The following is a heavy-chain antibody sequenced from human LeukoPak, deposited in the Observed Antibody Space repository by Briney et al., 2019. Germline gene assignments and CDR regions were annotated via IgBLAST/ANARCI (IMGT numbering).Heavy chain of an antibody. CDR2: IRTKPNGGTA. CDR1: GFTFRDYA. Sequence: QTWRSLRLSCTGSGFTFRDYAMTWVRQAPGKGLEWVGFIRTKPNGGTAEYAASVKGRFTISRDDSRSIAYLQMNSLQTEDTAVYYCTRAHYSSGWIDYWGRGTLVTVSS. V-gene: IGHV3-49*04. J-gene: IGHJ4*02. CDR3: TRAHYSSGWIDY. D-gene: IGHD6-19*01.